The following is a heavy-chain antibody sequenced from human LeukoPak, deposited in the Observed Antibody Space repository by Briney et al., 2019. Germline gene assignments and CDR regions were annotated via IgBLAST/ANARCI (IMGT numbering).Heavy chain of an antibody. CDR3: ARERDGRFFDY. D-gene: IGHD5-24*01. CDR2: INQEGSEK. Sequence: GGSLRLTCEVSGLIFRSYWMSWVRQAPGKGLEWVANINQEGSEKYFEDSVKGRFTISRDNAKNSLHLQMNTLRAEDTAVYYCARERDGRFFDYWGQGTLVTVSS. J-gene: IGHJ4*02. CDR1: GLIFRSYW. V-gene: IGHV3-7*01.